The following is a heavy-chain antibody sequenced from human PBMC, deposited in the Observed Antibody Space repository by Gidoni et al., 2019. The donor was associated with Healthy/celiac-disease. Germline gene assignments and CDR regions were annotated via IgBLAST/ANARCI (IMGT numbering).Heavy chain of an antibody. CDR1: GFTFSSYG. D-gene: IGHD3-16*01. J-gene: IGHJ4*02. Sequence: QVQLVESGGGVVQPGRSLSLSCAASGFTFSSYGMHWVRQAPGKGLEWVAVIWYDGSNKYYADSVKGRFTISRDNSKNTLYLQMNSLRAEDTAVYYCARTDLRLGELPGASPCDYWGQGTLVTVSS. CDR3: ARTDLRLGELPGASPCDY. V-gene: IGHV3-33*01. CDR2: IWYDGSNK.